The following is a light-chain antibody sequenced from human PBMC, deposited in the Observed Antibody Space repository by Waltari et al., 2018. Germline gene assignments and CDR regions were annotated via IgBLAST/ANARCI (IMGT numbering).Light chain of an antibody. V-gene: IGKV3-20*01. Sequence: EMVLTQSPGTLSLSPGETATLSCRASQFVSRDYFAWYQQKPGQAPRLLIYATSNRATGIPDRFSGSGSGTEITLTISRLEPEDVAVYYCQQYDSPPMYTFGQGTKLEI. CDR3: QQYDSPPMYT. CDR1: QFVSRDY. J-gene: IGKJ2*01. CDR2: ATS.